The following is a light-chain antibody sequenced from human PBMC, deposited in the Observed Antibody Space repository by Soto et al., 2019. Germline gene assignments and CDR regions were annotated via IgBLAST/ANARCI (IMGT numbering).Light chain of an antibody. CDR1: LSVGGY. J-gene: IGKJ1*01. V-gene: IGKV3-11*01. CDR2: DAS. Sequence: EIVLTQSPATLSLSPGERATLSCRASLSVGGYLAWYQQKPGQAPRLLIYDASNRASAIPARLSGSGSGTDFTLTISSLEPEDFAVYYCQQGSSWPPTWTFGQGTKVEI. CDR3: QQGSSWPPTWT.